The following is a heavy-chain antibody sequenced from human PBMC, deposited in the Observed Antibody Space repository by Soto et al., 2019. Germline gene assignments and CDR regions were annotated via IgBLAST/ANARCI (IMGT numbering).Heavy chain of an antibody. D-gene: IGHD4-4*01. Sequence: QVQVVHSGAEVKKPGATVKVSCKASGYTFTSYYVHWVRQAPGQGLELMGIINPSGGSTSYAQKFQGRVTMTRDTSTSTVYMELSSLRSEDTAVYYCARDRANTVTDLWGRGTLVTVSS. CDR1: GYTFTSYY. CDR2: INPSGGST. V-gene: IGHV1-46*01. CDR3: ARDRANTVTDL. J-gene: IGHJ2*01.